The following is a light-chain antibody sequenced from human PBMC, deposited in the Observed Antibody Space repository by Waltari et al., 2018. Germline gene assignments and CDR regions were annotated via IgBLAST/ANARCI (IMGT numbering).Light chain of an antibody. J-gene: IGLJ1*01. CDR2: EVS. Sequence: QSALTQPASVSGSPGQSITISCTGSSSDIGIYNLVSWYQHHPGKVPKLIIYEVSERPSGFSGRFSGSKSGNTASLTLSDLQPEDGADYYCCSYAGDSTYVFGTGTKVTVL. CDR3: CSYAGDSTYV. CDR1: SSDIGIYNL. V-gene: IGLV2-23*02.